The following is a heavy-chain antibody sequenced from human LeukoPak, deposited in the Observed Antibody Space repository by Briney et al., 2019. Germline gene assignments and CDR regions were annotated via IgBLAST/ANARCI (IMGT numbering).Heavy chain of an antibody. V-gene: IGHV3-23*01. CDR1: GFTFSSYA. D-gene: IGHD3-22*01. Sequence: GGSLRLSCAASGFTFSSYAMSWVRQAPGKGLEWVSAISGSGGSTYYADSVKGRFTISRDNSKNTLYLQMNSLRAEDTAVYYCAKDHRWSYYDSSGYYDYDYWGQGTLVTVSS. CDR2: ISGSGGST. CDR3: AKDHRWSYYDSSGYYDYDY. J-gene: IGHJ4*02.